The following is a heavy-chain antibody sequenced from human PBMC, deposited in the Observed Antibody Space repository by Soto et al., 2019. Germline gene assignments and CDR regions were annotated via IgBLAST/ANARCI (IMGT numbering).Heavy chain of an antibody. Sequence: SVKVSCKASGGTFSSYAISCVRQAPGQGLEWMGGIIPIFGTANYAQKFQGRVTITADESTSTGYLGLRSLRSEDTAVYYCAREGYSRGCYNLYWFDPWGKETRVTVSS. CDR3: AREGYSRGCYNLYWFDP. CDR2: IIPIFGTA. CDR1: GGTFSSYA. V-gene: IGHV1-69*13. D-gene: IGHD6-19*01. J-gene: IGHJ5*02.